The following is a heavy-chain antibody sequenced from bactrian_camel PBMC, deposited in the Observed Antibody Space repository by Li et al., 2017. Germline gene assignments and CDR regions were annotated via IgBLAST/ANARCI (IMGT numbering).Heavy chain of an antibody. D-gene: IGHD3*01. J-gene: IGHJ4*01. V-gene: IGHV3S54*01. CDR2: IYLGGGTT. Sequence: HVQLVESGGGSVQAGGSLRLSCTASGYTYASNCMAYSRQAPGKEREGVAAIYLGGGTTYYHTSVKGRFTISRDNAKDTLYLQMNSLKIEDTAVYYCALGSSRQATTTARGKGTQVTVS. CDR1: GYTYASNC.